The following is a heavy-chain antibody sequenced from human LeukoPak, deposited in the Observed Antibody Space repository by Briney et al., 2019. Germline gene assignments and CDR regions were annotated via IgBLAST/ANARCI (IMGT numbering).Heavy chain of an antibody. D-gene: IGHD3-16*01. V-gene: IGHV3-33*06. CDR2: IWYDGSDK. CDR1: GFTFSSYG. CDR3: AKDKDYGYYMDV. Sequence: PGGSLRLSCAASGFTFSSYGMHWVRQAPDKGLEWVAVIWYDGSDKYYADSVKGRFTISRDNSKNTLYLQMNSLRAEDTAVYYCAKDKDYGYYMDVWGKGTTVTVSS. J-gene: IGHJ6*03.